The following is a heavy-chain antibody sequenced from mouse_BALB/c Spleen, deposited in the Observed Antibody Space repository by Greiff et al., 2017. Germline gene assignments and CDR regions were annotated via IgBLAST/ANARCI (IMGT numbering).Heavy chain of an antibody. J-gene: IGHJ4*01. Sequence: EVQLQESGPGLVKPSQSLSLTCTVTGYSITSDYAWNWIRQFPGNKLEWMGYISYSGSTSYNPSLKSRISITRDTSKNQFFLQLNSVTTEDTATYYCARSCYDYDVRYAMDYWGQGTSVTVSS. CDR2: ISYSGST. CDR1: GYSITSDYA. D-gene: IGHD2-4*01. V-gene: IGHV3-2*02. CDR3: ARSCYDYDVRYAMDY.